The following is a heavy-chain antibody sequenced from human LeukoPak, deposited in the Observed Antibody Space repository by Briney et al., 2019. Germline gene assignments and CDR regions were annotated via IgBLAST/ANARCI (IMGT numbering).Heavy chain of an antibody. J-gene: IGHJ4*02. V-gene: IGHV4-38-2*01. D-gene: IGHD3-10*01. CDR1: GYSIGSGYY. CDR3: ASRPFHYGFRTHFDS. Sequence: SETLSLTCVVSGYSIGSGYYWGWIRQPPGKGLEWIGEINRSGSTKYNPSLKSRVSISVDKPKNQFSLRLNSVTAADAAVYYCASRPFHYGFRTHFDSWGQGTLVTVSS. CDR2: INRSGST.